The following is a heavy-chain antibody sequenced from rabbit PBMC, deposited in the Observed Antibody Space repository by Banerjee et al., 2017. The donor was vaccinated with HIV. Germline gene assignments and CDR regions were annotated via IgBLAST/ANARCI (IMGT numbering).Heavy chain of an antibody. J-gene: IGHJ6*01. CDR1: GFTISSSYY. V-gene: IGHV1S40*01. D-gene: IGHD6-1*01. Sequence: QSLEESGGDLVQPEGSLALTCKASGFTISSSYYMCWVRQAPGKGLEWIACIYAGSSGSTYYASWAKGRFTISKTSSTTVTLQMTSLTAADTATYFCARRDGGYVAYGYAYYGMDLWGPGTLVTVS. CDR3: ARRDGGYVAYGYAYYGMDL. CDR2: IYAGSSGST.